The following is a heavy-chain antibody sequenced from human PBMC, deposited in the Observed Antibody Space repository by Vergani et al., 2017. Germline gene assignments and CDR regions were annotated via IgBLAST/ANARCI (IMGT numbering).Heavy chain of an antibody. CDR1: GFTFSSYS. D-gene: IGHD3-9*01. V-gene: IGHV3-21*01. CDR2: ISSSSSYI. CDR3: ARDPEYYDILTGYGDAFDI. J-gene: IGHJ3*02. Sequence: EVQLVESGGGLVKPGGSLRLSCAASGFTFSSYSMNWVRQAPGEGLEWVSSISSSSSYIYYADSVKGRFTISRDNAKNSLYLQMNSLRAEDTAVYYCARDPEYYDILTGYGDAFDIWGQGTMVTVSS.